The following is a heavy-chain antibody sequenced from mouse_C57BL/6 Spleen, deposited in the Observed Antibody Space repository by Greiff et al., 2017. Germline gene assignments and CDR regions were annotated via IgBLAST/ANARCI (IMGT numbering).Heavy chain of an antibody. CDR2: IYPGDGDT. D-gene: IGHD4-1*01. Sequence: QVHVKQSGAELVKPGASVKISCKASGYAFSSYWMNWVKQRPGKGLEWIGQIYPGDGDTNYNGKFKGKATLTADKSSSTAYMQLSSLTSEDSAVYFCARKLDEAYWGQGTLVTVSA. V-gene: IGHV1-80*01. CDR1: GYAFSSYW. J-gene: IGHJ3*01. CDR3: ARKLDEAY.